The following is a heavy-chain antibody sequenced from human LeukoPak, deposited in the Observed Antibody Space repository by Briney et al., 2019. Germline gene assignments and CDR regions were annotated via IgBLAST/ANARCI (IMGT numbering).Heavy chain of an antibody. CDR2: IKSKSDGETT. CDR3: ATYRWYSDY. J-gene: IGHJ4*02. CDR1: GITSINAW. Sequence: PGGSLRLSCAASGITSINAWMSWVRQAPGKGLEWVGRIKSKSDGETTDYAAPVKGRFTISRDDSKNTLYLQMNSLKTEDTAMYYCATYRWYSDYWGQGVLVTVSS. V-gene: IGHV3-15*01. D-gene: IGHD1-1*01.